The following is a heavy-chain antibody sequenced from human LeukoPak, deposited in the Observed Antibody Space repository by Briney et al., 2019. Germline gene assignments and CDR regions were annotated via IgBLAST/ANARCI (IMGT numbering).Heavy chain of an antibody. CDR3: ARNPHLRYYYMDV. Sequence: GGSLRLSCAASGFTFSSYWMSWVRQAPGKGLEWVANIKQDGSEKYYVDSVKGRFTISRDNAKNSLYLQMNSLRAEDTAVYYCARNPHLRYYYMDVWGKGTTVTISS. V-gene: IGHV3-7*01. CDR2: IKQDGSEK. D-gene: IGHD5/OR15-5a*01. CDR1: GFTFSSYW. J-gene: IGHJ6*03.